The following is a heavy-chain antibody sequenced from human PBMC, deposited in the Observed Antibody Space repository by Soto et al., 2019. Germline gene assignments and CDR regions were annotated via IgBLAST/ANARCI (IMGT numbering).Heavy chain of an antibody. D-gene: IGHD6-19*01. J-gene: IGHJ4*02. CDR3: ARVRGAVTGQYVDY. Sequence: QVQLEESGGGLVKPGGSLRLSCAASGFTFSAVYMSWIRQAPNKGLEYISYISSSGTSANYGDSVKGRFTISRDNAKNSLYLQMNSLRAEDTAVYYCARVRGAVTGQYVDYWGQGAVVTVSS. CDR2: ISSSGTSA. V-gene: IGHV3-11*05. CDR1: GFTFSAVY.